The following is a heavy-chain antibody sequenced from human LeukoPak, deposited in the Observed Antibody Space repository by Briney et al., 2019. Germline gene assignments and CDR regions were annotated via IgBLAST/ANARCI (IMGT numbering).Heavy chain of an antibody. Sequence: GGSLRLSCVASGFPFSSYWMTWVRQAPGKGLEWVANIKQDGSKKSYVDSLKGRFTISRDNAKNSLYLQMNSLRAEDTAIYYCTRVGYIDEGIDYWGQGTLVTVSS. V-gene: IGHV3-7*04. D-gene: IGHD5-24*01. J-gene: IGHJ4*02. CDR3: TRVGYIDEGIDY. CDR2: IKQDGSKK. CDR1: GFPFSSYW.